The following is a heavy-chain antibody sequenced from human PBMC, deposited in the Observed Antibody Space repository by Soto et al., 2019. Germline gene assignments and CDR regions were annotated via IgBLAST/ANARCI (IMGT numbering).Heavy chain of an antibody. CDR1: GFTFSSYV. J-gene: IGHJ4*02. Sequence: PGGSLRLSCAASGFTFSSYVMHWVRQAPGKGLEWVAVISYDGSNKYYADSVKGRFTISRDNSKNTLYLQMNSLRAEDTAVYYCAKDSDGSGWYYFDYWGQGTLVTVSS. CDR3: AKDSDGSGWYYFDY. D-gene: IGHD6-13*01. V-gene: IGHV3-30*18. CDR2: ISYDGSNK.